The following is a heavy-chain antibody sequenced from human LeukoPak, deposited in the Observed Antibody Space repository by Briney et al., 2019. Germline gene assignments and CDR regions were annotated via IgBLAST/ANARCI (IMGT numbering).Heavy chain of an antibody. V-gene: IGHV4-34*01. J-gene: IGHJ3*02. CDR2: INHSGST. Sequence: SETPSLTCAVYGGSFSGYYWSWIRQPPGKGLEWIGEINHSGSTNYNPSLKSRVTISVDTSKNQFSLKLSSVTAADTAVYYCARGFRTLDIWGQGTMVTVSS. CDR1: GGSFSGYY. CDR3: ARGFRTLDI.